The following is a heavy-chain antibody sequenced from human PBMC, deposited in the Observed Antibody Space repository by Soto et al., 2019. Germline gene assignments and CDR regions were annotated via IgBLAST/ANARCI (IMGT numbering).Heavy chain of an antibody. CDR2: IYHSGST. CDR1: GGSIISSNW. D-gene: IGHD3-9*01. Sequence: SETLSLTCAVSGGSIISSNWWNWVRQPPGKGLEWIGEIYHSGSTYYKPSLKSQVAMSVDTSKNQFSLKLTSATAADTAVYYCARRDWSGSTSHFYFDYWGQGVLVTVSS. CDR3: ARRDWSGSTSHFYFDY. J-gene: IGHJ4*02. V-gene: IGHV4-4*02.